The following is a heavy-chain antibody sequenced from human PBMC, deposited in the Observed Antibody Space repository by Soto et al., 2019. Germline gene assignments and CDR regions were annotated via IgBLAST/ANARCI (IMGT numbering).Heavy chain of an antibody. CDR2: IYYSGST. Sequence: SQTLSLTCTVSGGSISSGGYYWSWIRQHPGKGLEWIGYIYYSGSTYYNPSLKSRVTISVDTSKNQFSLKLSSVTAADTAVYYCARVYGDYFVAAYYFDYWGQGTLVTVSS. CDR1: GGSISSGGYY. J-gene: IGHJ4*02. D-gene: IGHD4-17*01. V-gene: IGHV4-31*03. CDR3: ARVYGDYFVAAYYFDY.